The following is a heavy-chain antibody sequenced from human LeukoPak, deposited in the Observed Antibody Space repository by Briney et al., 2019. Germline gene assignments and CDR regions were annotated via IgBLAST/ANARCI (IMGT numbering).Heavy chain of an antibody. J-gene: IGHJ4*02. CDR3: ARAAAVAVDC. V-gene: IGHV4-61*02. D-gene: IGHD6-19*01. Sequence: SETLSLTCTVSGGSISSGSYYWSWIRQPAGKGLEWIGRIYTSGSTTYSPSLESRVTISVDTSKNQFSLKLSSVTAADTAVHYCARAAAVAVDCWGQGTLVTVSS. CDR2: IYTSGST. CDR1: GGSISSGSYY.